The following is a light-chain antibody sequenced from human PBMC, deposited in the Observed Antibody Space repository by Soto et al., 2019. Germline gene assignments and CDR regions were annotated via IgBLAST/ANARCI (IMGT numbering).Light chain of an antibody. Sequence: QSVLTQPASVTGSPGQLITISCTGTSSDVGGYNYVSWYQQHPGKAPKLMIYDVSSRPSGVSNRFSGSKSGNTASLTISGLQAEDEADYYCSSYTTTSTLLVFGGGTKLTVL. V-gene: IGLV2-14*01. CDR3: SSYTTTSTLLV. CDR1: SSDVGGYNY. CDR2: DVS. J-gene: IGLJ3*02.